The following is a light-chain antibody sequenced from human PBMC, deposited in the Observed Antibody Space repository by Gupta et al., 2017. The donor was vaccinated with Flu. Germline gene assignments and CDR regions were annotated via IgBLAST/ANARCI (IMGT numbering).Light chain of an antibody. V-gene: IGLV2-14*01. CDR2: DVS. Sequence: SITISCTGTSSDVGGSKHVSWYQHHPGKAPKLMIYDVSNRPSGVSRRFSASKSGNTASLTISGLQAEDEADYYCSSYTTITTYVFGTGTKVTVL. CDR1: SSDVGGSKH. CDR3: SSYTTITTYV. J-gene: IGLJ1*01.